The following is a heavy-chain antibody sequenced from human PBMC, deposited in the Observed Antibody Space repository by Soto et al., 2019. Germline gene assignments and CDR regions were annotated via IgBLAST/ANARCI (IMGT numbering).Heavy chain of an antibody. J-gene: IGHJ6*02. Sequence: VASVKVSCKASGFTFTSSAMQWVRQARGQRLEWIGWIVVGSGNTNYAQKFQERVTITRDMSTSTAYMELSSLRSEDTAVYYCAAGYYVCSGPFAVPYGMSVWGQGTTVPVSS. CDR1: GFTFTSSA. D-gene: IGHD3-22*01. CDR3: AAGYYVCSGPFAVPYGMSV. CDR2: IVVGSGNT. V-gene: IGHV1-58*02.